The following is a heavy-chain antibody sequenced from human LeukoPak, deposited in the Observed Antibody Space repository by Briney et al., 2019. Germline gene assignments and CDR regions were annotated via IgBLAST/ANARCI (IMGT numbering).Heavy chain of an antibody. CDR2: ISVNGGTT. V-gene: IGHV3-23*01. D-gene: IGHD6-13*01. Sequence: PGGSLRLSCAASGFPFSSYAMSWVRQAPGKGLDWVSAISVNGGTTYYADSVKGRFTISRDNSKNTLDLQMNSLRADDTAVYYCARDGFISNTWYGFLGFWSQGTLVTVSS. CDR1: GFPFSSYA. J-gene: IGHJ4*01. CDR3: ARDGFISNTWYGFLGF.